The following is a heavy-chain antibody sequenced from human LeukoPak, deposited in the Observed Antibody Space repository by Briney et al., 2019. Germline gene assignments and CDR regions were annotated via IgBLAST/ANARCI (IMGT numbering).Heavy chain of an antibody. CDR1: GFTFSSYG. J-gene: IGHJ4*02. V-gene: IGHV3-30*18. Sequence: GGSLRLSCAASGFTFSSYGMHWVRQAPGKGLEWVAVISYDASNKYYADSVKGRFTISRDNSKNTLYLQMNSLRAEDTAVYYCAKVTYGSGTYGAFDSWGQGTLVTVSS. D-gene: IGHD3-10*01. CDR3: AKVTYGSGTYGAFDS. CDR2: ISYDASNK.